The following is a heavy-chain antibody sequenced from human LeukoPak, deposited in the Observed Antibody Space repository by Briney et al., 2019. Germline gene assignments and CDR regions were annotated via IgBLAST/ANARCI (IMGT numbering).Heavy chain of an antibody. CDR2: INAGNGNT. CDR3: ARIQLWSLRHYGMDV. D-gene: IGHD5-18*01. V-gene: IGHV1-3*01. Sequence: ASVTVSCTASGYTFTSYAMHWVRQAPGQRLEWMGWINAGNGNTKYSQKFQGRVTITRDTSASTAYMELSSLRSEDTAVYYCARIQLWSLRHYGMDVWGQGTTVTVSS. CDR1: GYTFTSYA. J-gene: IGHJ6*02.